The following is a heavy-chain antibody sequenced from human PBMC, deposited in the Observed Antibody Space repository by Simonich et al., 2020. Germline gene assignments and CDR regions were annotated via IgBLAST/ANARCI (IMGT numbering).Heavy chain of an antibody. J-gene: IGHJ4*02. Sequence: EVQLVESGGGLVQPGGSLRLSCAASGFTFSSYWMHWVRQAPGKGVVGVLRINSEGRSPSYAASVKGRFTISRANAKNTLYLQMNSLRAEDTAVYYCARNRLDYWGQGTLVTVSS. CDR3: ARNRLDY. CDR2: INSEGRSP. CDR1: GFTFSSYW. V-gene: IGHV3-74*01.